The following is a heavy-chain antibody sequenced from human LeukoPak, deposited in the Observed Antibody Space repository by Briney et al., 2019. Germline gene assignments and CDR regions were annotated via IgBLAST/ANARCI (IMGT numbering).Heavy chain of an antibody. J-gene: IGHJ4*02. V-gene: IGHV4-31*03. CDR2: IYYSGST. Sequence: SETLSLTCTVSGGSISSGGYYWSWIRQHPGKGLEWIGYIYYSGSTYYNPSLKSRVTISVDTSKNQFSLKLSSVTAADTAVYYCARGYDDSSGYYYLSFDYWGQGTLVTVSS. CDR1: GGSISSGGYY. D-gene: IGHD3-22*01. CDR3: ARGYDDSSGYYYLSFDY.